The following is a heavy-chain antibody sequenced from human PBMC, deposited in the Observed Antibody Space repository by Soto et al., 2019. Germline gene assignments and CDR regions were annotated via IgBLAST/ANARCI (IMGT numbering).Heavy chain of an antibody. D-gene: IGHD2-15*01. CDR3: ARYCNGGACYSASLDY. CDR2: ISYDGSKE. CDR1: PFTFRSYS. J-gene: IGHJ4*02. V-gene: IGHV3-30*09. Sequence: QEQMVQSGGGVVQPGRSLRLSCAASPFTFRSYSMHWVRQAPGKGLEGVTSISYDGSKESYADSVKARFAVSRDNSQNTLYPQMNSPRPEDTAVYYCARYCNGGACYSASLDYWGQGTQVTVSS.